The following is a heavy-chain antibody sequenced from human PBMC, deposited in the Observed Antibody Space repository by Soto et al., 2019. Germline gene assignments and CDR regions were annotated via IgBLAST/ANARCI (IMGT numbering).Heavy chain of an antibody. CDR3: AKERDIDAFDI. CDR1: GFTFSSYI. CDR2: IWYDRSIY. J-gene: IGHJ3*02. V-gene: IGHV3-33*06. Sequence: QVQLVESGGGVVQPGRSLRLSCAASGFTFSSYIMHWVRQAPGKGLEWVALIWYDRSIYHHADSVKGRFTISRDNSKNTLSGQVNSLRAEDTAVYFGAKERDIDAFDIWGQGTMVTVSS. D-gene: IGHD5-12*01.